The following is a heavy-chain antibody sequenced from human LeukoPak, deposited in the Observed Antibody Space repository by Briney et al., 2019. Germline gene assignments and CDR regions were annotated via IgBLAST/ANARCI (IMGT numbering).Heavy chain of an antibody. Sequence: GGSLRLSCAASGFTFSSYWMSWVRQAPGKGLEWVANIKQDGSEKYYVDSVKGRFTISRDNAKNSLYLQMNSLRVDDTARYYCAQDGAWLRFDHWGQGTLVTVSS. CDR1: GFTFSSYW. V-gene: IGHV3-7*03. J-gene: IGHJ4*02. CDR3: AQDGAWLRFDH. CDR2: IKQDGSEK. D-gene: IGHD5-12*01.